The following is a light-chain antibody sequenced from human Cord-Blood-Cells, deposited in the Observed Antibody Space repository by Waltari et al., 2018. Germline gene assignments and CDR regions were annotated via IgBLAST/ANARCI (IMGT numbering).Light chain of an antibody. Sequence: DIVLTQSPATLSLSPGETATLSCRASQGVSSSLTWYQQQPGQAPRLLIYDAATRATGIPARFSGSGSGTDFTLTISSLEPEDFAVYYCQQRSNWPPLTFGGGTKVEIK. CDR3: QQRSNWPPLT. CDR1: QGVSSS. CDR2: DAA. J-gene: IGKJ4*01. V-gene: IGKV3-11*01.